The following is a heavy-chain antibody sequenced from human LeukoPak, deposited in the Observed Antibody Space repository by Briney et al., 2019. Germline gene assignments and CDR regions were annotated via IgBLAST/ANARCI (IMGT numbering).Heavy chain of an antibody. D-gene: IGHD6-19*01. CDR3: AKGGVAGKIMYYFDY. J-gene: IGHJ4*02. CDR1: GFSFSSYA. V-gene: IGHV3-23*01. CDR2: ISFSGGTT. Sequence: PGGSLRLSCAASGFSFSSYAMSWVRQAPGEGLQWVSSISFSGGTTYYAESVKGRFTISRDNSKNTLYLQMNSLRAEDTAVYYCAKGGVAGKIMYYFDYWGQGTLVTVSS.